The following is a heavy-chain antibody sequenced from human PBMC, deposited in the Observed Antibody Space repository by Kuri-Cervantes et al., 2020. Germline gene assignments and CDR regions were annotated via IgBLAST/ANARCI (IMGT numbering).Heavy chain of an antibody. J-gene: IGHJ6*03. CDR3: AIPGGIELRYYYYYMDV. D-gene: IGHD2-8*01. Sequence: SVKVSCKASGGTFSSYAISWVRQAPGQGLEWMGGIIPIFGTANYAQKFQGRVTITTDESTSTAYMELSSLRSEDMAVYYCAIPGGIELRYYYYYMDVWGKGTTVTVSS. CDR1: GGTFSSYA. V-gene: IGHV1-69*05. CDR2: IIPIFGTA.